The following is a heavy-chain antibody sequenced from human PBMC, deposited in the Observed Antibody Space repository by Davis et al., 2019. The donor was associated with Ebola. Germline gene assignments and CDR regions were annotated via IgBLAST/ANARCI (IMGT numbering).Heavy chain of an antibody. CDR1: VITFSSYA. V-gene: IGHV3-21*01. CDR2: ISSSSNYK. CDR3: ARGRRLLADAFHI. J-gene: IGHJ3*02. Sequence: GESLKISCTDSVITFSSYAMTWVRQAPVKGLEWVSTISSSSNYKYYAESVKGRFTISRDNANNSLTLQMNSLGAEDTAVYYCARGRRLLADAFHIWGQGTMVTASS. D-gene: IGHD2-8*02.